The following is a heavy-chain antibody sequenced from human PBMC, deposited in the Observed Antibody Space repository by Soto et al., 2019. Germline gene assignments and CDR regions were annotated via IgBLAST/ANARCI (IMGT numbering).Heavy chain of an antibody. V-gene: IGHV3-48*02. CDR3: AREMGACSDSSCYPGPYDS. CDR1: GFTFTSYS. J-gene: IGHJ5*02. Sequence: GGSLRLSCAASGFTFTSYSMNWVRQAPGQGLEWVSYITSKSTTIKYADSVKGRFTISRDNAKNSLYLQLNSLRDEDTAVYYCAREMGACSDSSCYPGPYDSWGQGTLVTVSS. CDR2: ITSKSTTI. D-gene: IGHD3-16*01.